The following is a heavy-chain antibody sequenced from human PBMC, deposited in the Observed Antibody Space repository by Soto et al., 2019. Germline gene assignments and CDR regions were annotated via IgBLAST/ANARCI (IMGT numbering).Heavy chain of an antibody. CDR2: IYYSGST. D-gene: IGHD2-15*01. V-gene: IGHV4-59*01. Sequence: SETLSLTCTVSGDSISNYYCSWIRQPPGKGLEWIGYIYYSGSTNYNPSLKSRVTISVDTSKNQFSLKLSSVTAADTAVYYCASAGAATLSDYWGQGTPVTVSS. CDR1: GDSISNYY. J-gene: IGHJ4*02. CDR3: ASAGAATLSDY.